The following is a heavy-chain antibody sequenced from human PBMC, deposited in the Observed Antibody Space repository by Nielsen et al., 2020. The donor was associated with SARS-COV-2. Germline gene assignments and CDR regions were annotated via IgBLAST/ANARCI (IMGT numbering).Heavy chain of an antibody. Sequence: GESLKISCAASGFTFSSYAMHWVRQAPGKGLEWVAVISYDGSNKYYADSVKGRFTISRDNSKNTLYLQMNSLRAEDTAVYYCARYTMVRGALKGGGMDVWGQWTTVTVSS. J-gene: IGHJ6*02. CDR2: ISYDGSNK. CDR3: ARYTMVRGALKGGGMDV. D-gene: IGHD3-10*01. CDR1: GFTFSSYA. V-gene: IGHV3-30-3*01.